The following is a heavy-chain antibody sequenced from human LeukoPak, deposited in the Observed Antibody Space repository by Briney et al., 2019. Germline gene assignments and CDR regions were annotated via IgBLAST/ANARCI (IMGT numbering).Heavy chain of an antibody. CDR2: ISGSGGST. D-gene: IGHD3-22*01. Sequence: PGGSLRLSCAASGFTFSSYAMSWVRQAPGKGLEWVSVISGSGGSTYYADSVKGRLTISRGNSKNRLYLQMNSLRAEDTAVYYCASKLDSSGPIDYWGQGTLVTVSS. J-gene: IGHJ4*02. CDR1: GFTFSSYA. CDR3: ASKLDSSGPIDY. V-gene: IGHV3-23*01.